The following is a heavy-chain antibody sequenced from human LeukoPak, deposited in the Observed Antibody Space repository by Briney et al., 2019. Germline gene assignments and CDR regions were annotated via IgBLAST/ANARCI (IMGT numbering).Heavy chain of an antibody. Sequence: SETLSLTCSVSGDSIRSGTYYWSWIRQPAGKGLEWIGRIYTSGSTSYNPSLKSRVTISVDTSKNQFSLKLTSVTAADTAVYYCARGGGATRIDYWGQGTLVSVSS. D-gene: IGHD5-12*01. CDR1: GDSIRSGTYY. CDR3: ARGGGATRIDY. J-gene: IGHJ4*02. CDR2: IYTSGST. V-gene: IGHV4-61*02.